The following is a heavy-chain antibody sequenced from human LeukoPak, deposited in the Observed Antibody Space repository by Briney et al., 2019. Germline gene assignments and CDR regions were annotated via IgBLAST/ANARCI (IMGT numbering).Heavy chain of an antibody. V-gene: IGHV3-7*01. J-gene: IGHJ3*01. CDR2: IKQDGSEK. Sequence: QPGGSLRLSCTASGFTFSSYWMSWVRQAPGKGLEWVANIKQDGSEKYYVDSVKGRFTISRDNAKKSLSLQMNSLTAEDAAVYSCARVLPPTPYAFAVWGQGTMVTVSS. CDR3: ARVLPPTPYAFAV. CDR1: GFTFSSYW.